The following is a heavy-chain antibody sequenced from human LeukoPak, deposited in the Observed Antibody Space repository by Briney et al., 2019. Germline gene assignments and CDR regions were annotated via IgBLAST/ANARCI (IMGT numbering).Heavy chain of an antibody. Sequence: ASVKVSCKASGGTFSSYAISWVRQAPGQGLEWMGRIIPILGIANYAQKFQGRVTITADKSTSTAYMELSSLRSEDTAVYYCARGIAAAGHYYYYGMDVWGQGTTVTVSS. CDR2: IIPILGIA. J-gene: IGHJ6*02. CDR1: GGTFSSYA. V-gene: IGHV1-69*04. CDR3: ARGIAAAGHYYYYGMDV. D-gene: IGHD6-13*01.